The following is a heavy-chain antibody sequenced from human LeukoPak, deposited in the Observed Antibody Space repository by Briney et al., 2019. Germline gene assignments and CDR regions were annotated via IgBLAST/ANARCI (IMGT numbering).Heavy chain of an antibody. D-gene: IGHD3-22*01. CDR1: GGSISSHF. CDR2: IYYSGST. CDR3: ARDQGDYYDSSGYPLGY. Sequence: PSETLSLTCTVSGGSISSHFWTWIRQPPGKGLEWIGYIYYSGSTYYNPSLKSRVTISVDTSKNQFSLKLSSVTAADTAVYYCARDQGDYYDSSGYPLGYWGQGTLVTVSS. V-gene: IGHV4-59*11. J-gene: IGHJ4*02.